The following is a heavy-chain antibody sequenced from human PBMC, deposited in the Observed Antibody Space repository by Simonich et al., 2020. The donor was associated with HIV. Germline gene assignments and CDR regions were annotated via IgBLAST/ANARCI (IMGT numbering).Heavy chain of an antibody. CDR3: ARNGIAARPDTSEVDY. J-gene: IGHJ4*02. V-gene: IGHV4-34*01. CDR1: GGSFSGYY. CDR2: INNSGSI. D-gene: IGHD6-6*01. Sequence: QVQLQQWGAGLLKPSETLSLTCAVYGGSFSGYYWSWIRQPPGKGLEWFAKINNSGSIYYNPSLKSRVTISVDTSKSQFSLKVSSVTAADTAVYYCARNGIAARPDTSEVDYWGQGTLVTVSS.